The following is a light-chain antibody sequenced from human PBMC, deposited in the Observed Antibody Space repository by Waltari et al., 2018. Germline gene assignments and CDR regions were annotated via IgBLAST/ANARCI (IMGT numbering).Light chain of an antibody. CDR3: AAWDDSLNGYV. V-gene: IGLV1-44*01. J-gene: IGLJ1*01. CDR1: SSNIGSNT. CDR2: SNN. Sequence: QSVLTQPPSASGTPGQRVTIPCSGSSSNIGSNTGKWYQQLPGTAPKLLIYSNNQRPSGVPARFSGSKSGTSASLAISGLQSEDEADYYCAAWDDSLNGYVFGTGTKVTVL.